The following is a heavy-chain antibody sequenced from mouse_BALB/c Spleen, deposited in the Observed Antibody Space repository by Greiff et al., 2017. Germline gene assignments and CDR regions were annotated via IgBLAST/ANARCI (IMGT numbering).Heavy chain of an antibody. D-gene: IGHD2-12*01. CDR2: INSNGGST. V-gene: IGHV5-6-2*01. CDR3: ARRVTTGYFDV. Sequence: EVKLVESGGGLMKLGGSLKLSCAASGFTFSSYYMSWVRQTPEKRLELVAAINSNGGSTYYPDTVKGRFTISRDNAKNTLYLQMSSLKSEDTALYYCARRVTTGYFDVWGAGTTVTVSS. J-gene: IGHJ1*01. CDR1: GFTFSSYY.